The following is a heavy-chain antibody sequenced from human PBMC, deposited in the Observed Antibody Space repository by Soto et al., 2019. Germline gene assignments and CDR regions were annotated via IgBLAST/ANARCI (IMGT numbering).Heavy chain of an antibody. D-gene: IGHD3-3*01. J-gene: IGHJ3*02. CDR1: GFTFSSYA. Sequence: GSLRLSCAVSGFTFSSYAMSWVRQAPGKGLGWVSTISGSGGSTYYADSVKGRFTISRDNSKNTLYLQMNSLRAEDTAVYYCAKDRHYDFWGDGFDIWGQGTMVTVSS. V-gene: IGHV3-23*01. CDR2: ISGSGGST. CDR3: AKDRHYDFWGDGFDI.